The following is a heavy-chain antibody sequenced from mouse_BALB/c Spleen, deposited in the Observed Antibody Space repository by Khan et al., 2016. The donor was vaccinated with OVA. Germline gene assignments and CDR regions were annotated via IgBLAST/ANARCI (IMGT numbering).Heavy chain of an antibody. CDR1: GYTFTSYW. J-gene: IGHJ3*01. V-gene: IGHV1-7*01. Sequence: VQLQQSGAELAKPGASVKMSCKASGYTFTSYWMHWVKQRPGQGLEWIGYINPSTGYTEYNQKFKDKATLTADKSSSTAYMQLSSLTSEDSAVYYCANLGSSSAWFTSWGQGTLVTVSA. CDR3: ANLGSSSAWFTS. D-gene: IGHD1-1*01. CDR2: INPSTGYT.